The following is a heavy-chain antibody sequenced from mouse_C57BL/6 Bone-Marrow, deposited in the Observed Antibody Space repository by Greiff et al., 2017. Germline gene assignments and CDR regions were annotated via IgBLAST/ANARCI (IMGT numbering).Heavy chain of an antibody. Sequence: VQLKESGAELARPGASVKLSCKASGYTFTSYGISWVKQRTGQGLEWIGEIYPRSGNTYYNEKFKGKATLTADKSSSTAYMELRSLTSEDSAVYFCDYYGSSYFDYWGQGTTLTVSS. D-gene: IGHD1-1*01. CDR2: IYPRSGNT. V-gene: IGHV1-81*01. J-gene: IGHJ2*01. CDR1: GYTFTSYG. CDR3: DYYGSSYFDY.